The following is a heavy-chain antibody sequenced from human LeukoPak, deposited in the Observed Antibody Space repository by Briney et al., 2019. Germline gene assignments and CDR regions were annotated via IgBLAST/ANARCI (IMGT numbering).Heavy chain of an antibody. D-gene: IGHD3-10*01. CDR2: IKRDGSDN. CDR1: GFTFSNYW. Sequence: GGSLRLSCAASGFTFSNYWMSWVRQAPGKGLEWVANIKRDGSDNYYVGSVEGRFTISKDNAKNSLYLQMNNLRGEDTAVYYCATSDYYDSGRGGVSPSDYWGQGTLVTVSS. CDR3: ATSDYYDSGRGGVSPSDY. V-gene: IGHV3-7*01. J-gene: IGHJ4*02.